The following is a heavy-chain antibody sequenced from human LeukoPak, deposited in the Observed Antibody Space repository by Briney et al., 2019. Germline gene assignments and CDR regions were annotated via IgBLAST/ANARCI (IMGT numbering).Heavy chain of an antibody. CDR3: AKTQWLDSPPFVY. D-gene: IGHD6-19*01. CDR2: ISGSGGNT. Sequence: GGSLRLSCAASGFTFSSYTMSWVRQAPGKGLEWVSAISGSGGNTYYADSVKGRFTISRDNSKNTLYLQMNSLRAKDTAVYSCAKTQWLDSPPFVYWGGGGLVTVSS. J-gene: IGHJ4*02. CDR1: GFTFSSYT. V-gene: IGHV3-23*01.